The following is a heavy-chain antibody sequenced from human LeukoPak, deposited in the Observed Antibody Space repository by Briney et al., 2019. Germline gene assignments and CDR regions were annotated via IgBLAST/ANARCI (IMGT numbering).Heavy chain of an antibody. V-gene: IGHV1-2*02. CDR2: INPNSGGT. D-gene: IGHD3-22*01. J-gene: IGHJ4*02. Sequence: GASVKVSCKASGYAFTGYYMHWVRQAPGQGLEWMGWINPNSGGTNYAQKFQGRVTMTRDTSISTAYMELSRLRSDDTAVYYCARAASAYYSGDYWGQGTLVTVSS. CDR3: ARAASAYYSGDY. CDR1: GYAFTGYY.